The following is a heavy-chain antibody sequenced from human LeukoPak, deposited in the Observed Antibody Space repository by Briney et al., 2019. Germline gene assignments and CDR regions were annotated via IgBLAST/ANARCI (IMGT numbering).Heavy chain of an antibody. V-gene: IGHV3-53*01. CDR3: ARGGITMIPSPDAFDI. Sequence: PGGSLRLSCAASGFTVSSNYMSWVRQAPGKGLEWVSVIYSGGSTYYADSVKGRFTISRDNSKNTLYLQMNSLRAEDTAVYYCARGGITMIPSPDAFDIWGQGTMVTVSS. CDR2: IYSGGST. J-gene: IGHJ3*02. D-gene: IGHD3-22*01. CDR1: GFTVSSNY.